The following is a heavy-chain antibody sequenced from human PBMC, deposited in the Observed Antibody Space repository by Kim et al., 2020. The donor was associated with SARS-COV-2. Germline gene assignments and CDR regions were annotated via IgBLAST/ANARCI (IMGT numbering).Heavy chain of an antibody. D-gene: IGHD4-4*01. Sequence: ADPVRDRLTISSDNDKNSLFLEMNSLRAEDTAVYYCARGPNYSPFDYWGQGTLVTVSS. J-gene: IGHJ4*02. V-gene: IGHV3-48*03. CDR3: ARGPNYSPFDY.